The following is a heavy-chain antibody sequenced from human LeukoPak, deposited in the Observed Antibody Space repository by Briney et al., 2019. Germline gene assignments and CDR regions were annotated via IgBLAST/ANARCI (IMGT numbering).Heavy chain of an antibody. CDR3: AKAYRNSWNVGFDY. J-gene: IGHJ4*02. CDR1: GFTFSSYV. CDR2: ISGSGDST. D-gene: IGHD1-1*01. Sequence: PGGSLRLSCAASGFTFSSYVMSWVRQSPGRGLEWVSTISGSGDSTYFADSVKGRFTISRDNSKNTLYLQMNSLRAEDTAAYYCAKAYRNSWNVGFDYWGQGTLVPVSS. V-gene: IGHV3-23*01.